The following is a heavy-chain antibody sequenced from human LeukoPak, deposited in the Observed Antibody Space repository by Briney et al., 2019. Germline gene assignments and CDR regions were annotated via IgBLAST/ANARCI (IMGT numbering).Heavy chain of an antibody. J-gene: IGHJ4*02. V-gene: IGHV3-23*01. CDR2: ISGSGDST. CDR1: GLIFSTYG. D-gene: IGHD4-23*01. CDR3: AKGRPQFTGVRLYFDN. Sequence: PGGSLRLSCAASGLIFSTYGMTWVRQAPGKGLEWVSAISGSGDSTHYADSVKGRFTISRDNSKKILYLHMYSLRAEDTAIYYCAKGRPQFTGVRLYFDNWGQGTVVTVST.